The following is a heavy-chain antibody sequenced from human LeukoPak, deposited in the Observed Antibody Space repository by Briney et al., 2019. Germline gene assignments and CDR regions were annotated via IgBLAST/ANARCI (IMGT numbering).Heavy chain of an antibody. Sequence: ASVKVSCKASGYTFTSYGISWVRQAPGQGLEWMGWISAYNGNTNYAQKLQGRVTMTTDTSTSTAYMELRSLRPDDTAVYYCARILKRRLLWFGEFRYYFDYWGQGTLVTVSS. CDR2: ISAYNGNT. CDR1: GYTFTSYG. CDR3: ARILKRRLLWFGEFRYYFDY. V-gene: IGHV1-18*01. J-gene: IGHJ4*02. D-gene: IGHD3-10*01.